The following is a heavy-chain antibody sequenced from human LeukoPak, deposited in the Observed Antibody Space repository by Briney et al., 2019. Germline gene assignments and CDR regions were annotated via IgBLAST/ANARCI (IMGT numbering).Heavy chain of an antibody. V-gene: IGHV3-30*18. D-gene: IGHD4-17*01. CDR1: GFTFNNYG. CDR3: AKDSVTTGSFDY. J-gene: IGHJ4*02. Sequence: GKSLRLSCAASGFTFNNYGMHWVRQAPGKGLEWVAVISYDGRNKHYPDSVKGRFTISRDISTDTLWLQMDSLRTEDTAVYYCAKDSVTTGSFDYWGQGTLVTVSS. CDR2: ISYDGRNK.